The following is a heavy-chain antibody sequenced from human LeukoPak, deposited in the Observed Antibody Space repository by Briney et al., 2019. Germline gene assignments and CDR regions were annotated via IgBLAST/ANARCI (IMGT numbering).Heavy chain of an antibody. CDR2: FDPEDGET. D-gene: IGHD3-22*01. CDR3: ATVVITTFNFDY. J-gene: IGHJ4*02. Sequence: ASVKVSCKVSGYTLTELSMHWVRQAPGKGLEWMGGFDPEDGETIYAQKFQGRVTMTEDTSTDTAYTELSSLRSEDTAVYYCATVVITTFNFDYWGQGTLVTVSS. V-gene: IGHV1-24*01. CDR1: GYTLTELS.